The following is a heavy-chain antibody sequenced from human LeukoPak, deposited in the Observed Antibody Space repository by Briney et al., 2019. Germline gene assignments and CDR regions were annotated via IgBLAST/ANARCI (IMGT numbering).Heavy chain of an antibody. CDR3: AKPDL. J-gene: IGHJ5*02. CDR1: GFTFSSYS. CDR2: IRYDGISK. V-gene: IGHV3-30*02. Sequence: GGSLRLSCAASGFTFSSYSIHWVRQAPGKGLEWVAFIRYDGISKYYADSVKGRFTISRDNSKNTLSLQMNSLRPEDTAVYYCAKPDLWGQGTLVTVSS.